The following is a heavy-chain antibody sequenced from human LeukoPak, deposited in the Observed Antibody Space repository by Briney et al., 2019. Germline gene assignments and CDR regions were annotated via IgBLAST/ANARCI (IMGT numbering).Heavy chain of an antibody. V-gene: IGHV1-2*02. Sequence: GASVKVSCKASGYTFTDYYIHWVRQAPGQGLEWMGWINPNSGGTNYAQKFQGRVTMTRDTSISTDYMELTNLISDDTAVYYCARNGAWGSYRLHDFWGQGTLVTVSS. CDR2: INPNSGGT. J-gene: IGHJ4*02. D-gene: IGHD3-16*02. CDR1: GYTFTDYY. CDR3: ARNGAWGSYRLHDF.